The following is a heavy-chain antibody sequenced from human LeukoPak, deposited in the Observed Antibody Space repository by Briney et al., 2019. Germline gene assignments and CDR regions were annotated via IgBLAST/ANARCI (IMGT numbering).Heavy chain of an antibody. J-gene: IGHJ4*02. CDR1: GFTFSRYS. V-gene: IGHV3-48*02. D-gene: IGHD1-1*01. Sequence: GGSLRLSCAASGFTFSRYSVNWVRQAPGKGPEWVSYINNIKSTIYYTDSVKGRFTISRDNAKNSLCLQMNSLRDEDTAVYYCARESEGGTSIDFWGQGTLVTVSS. CDR3: ARESEGGTSIDF. CDR2: INNIKSTI.